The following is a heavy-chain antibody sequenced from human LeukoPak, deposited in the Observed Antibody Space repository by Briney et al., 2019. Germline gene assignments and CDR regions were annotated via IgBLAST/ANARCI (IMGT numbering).Heavy chain of an antibody. J-gene: IGHJ6*02. D-gene: IGHD6-13*01. CDR3: AKDQLRAAGYYYYGMDV. CDR2: ISYDGSNK. V-gene: IGHV3-30*18. CDR1: GFTFSSYG. Sequence: GGSLRLSCAASGFTFSSYGMHWVRQAPGKGLEWEAVISYDGSNKYYADSVKGRFTISRDNSKNTLYLQMNSLRAEDTAVYYCAKDQLRAAGYYYYGMDVWGQGTTVTVSS.